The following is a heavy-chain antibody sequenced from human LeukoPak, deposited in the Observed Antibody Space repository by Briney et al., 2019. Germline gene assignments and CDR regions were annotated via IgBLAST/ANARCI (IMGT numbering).Heavy chain of an antibody. Sequence: GGSLRLSCAASGLTFINFGMTWVRQAPGKGLEWVSAISGSGVITFYADSVKGRFTISRDNAKNSLFLQMNSLKTEDTAVYYCTRHVPNSGYTNFDYWGQGTLVTVSS. V-gene: IGHV3-23*01. D-gene: IGHD5-12*01. CDR2: ISGSGVIT. J-gene: IGHJ4*02. CDR1: GLTFINFG. CDR3: TRHVPNSGYTNFDY.